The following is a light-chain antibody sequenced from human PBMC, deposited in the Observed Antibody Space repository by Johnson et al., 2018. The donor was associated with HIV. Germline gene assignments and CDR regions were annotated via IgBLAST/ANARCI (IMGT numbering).Light chain of an antibody. CDR3: ATWDASLSANV. CDR1: TSNIGDHS. Sequence: VLTQPPSVSAAPGRWVTVSCSGTTSNIGDHSVSWFQHLPGAAPKLLIYDNDRRPSGVPDRFSGSKSAASATLDITGLQSGDEGDYYCATWDASLSANVFETGTKVTVL. J-gene: IGLJ1*01. CDR2: DND. V-gene: IGLV1-51*02.